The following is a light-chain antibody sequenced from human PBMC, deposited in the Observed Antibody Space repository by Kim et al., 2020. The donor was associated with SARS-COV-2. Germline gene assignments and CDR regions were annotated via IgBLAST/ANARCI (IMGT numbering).Light chain of an antibody. CDR1: RSDVVGYNY. CDR2: DVS. CDR3: SSYTSSNTVL. V-gene: IGLV2-14*03. J-gene: IGLJ2*01. Sequence: QSALTQPASVSGSPGQSITISCTGTRSDVVGYNYVSWYQQHPGKAPKLMIYDVSNRPSGVSNRFSGSKSGNTASLTISGLQAEDEADYYCSSYTSSNTVLFGGGTQLTVL.